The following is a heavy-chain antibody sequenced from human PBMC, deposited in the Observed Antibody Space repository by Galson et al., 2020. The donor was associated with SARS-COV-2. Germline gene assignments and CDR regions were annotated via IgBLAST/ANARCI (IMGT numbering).Heavy chain of an antibody. V-gene: IGHV6-1*01. J-gene: IGHJ4*02. CDR2: TYYRSKWYN. Sequence: QTLSLTCAISGDSVSSNSVAWNWIRQSPSRGLEWLGRTYYRSKWYNDYAVSVKSRITINADTSRNQFSLQLNSVTPEDTAVYYCARGLAGGIYYDPFDYWGQGSLVTVSS. D-gene: IGHD1-26*01. CDR3: ARGLAGGIYYDPFDY. CDR1: GDSVSSNSVA.